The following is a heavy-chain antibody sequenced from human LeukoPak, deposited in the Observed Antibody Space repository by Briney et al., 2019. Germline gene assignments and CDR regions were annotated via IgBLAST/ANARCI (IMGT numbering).Heavy chain of an antibody. Sequence: GASVTVSCKASGYTFSIHDIHWVRQATGQGLEWMGWMNIDSGNTGYAEKFQGRVTMTRNTSTTTANMELSSLTSEDTAVYYCVRGSGRGKDSWGQGTLVTVSS. D-gene: IGHD1-1*01. CDR3: VRGSGRGKDS. J-gene: IGHJ4*02. CDR1: GYTFSIHD. CDR2: MNIDSGNT. V-gene: IGHV1-8*01.